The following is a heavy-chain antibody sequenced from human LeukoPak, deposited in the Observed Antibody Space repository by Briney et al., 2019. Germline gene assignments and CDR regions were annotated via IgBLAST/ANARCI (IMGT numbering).Heavy chain of an antibody. CDR2: IYYSGST. J-gene: IGHJ4*02. Sequence: SETLSLTCTVSGGSISSYYWSWIRQSPGKGLEWIAYIYYSGSTNYNPSLKSRVTISVDTSKNQFSLKLSSVTAADTAVYYCARLPLRSHFDYWGLRTLVTVSS. CDR1: GGSISSYY. V-gene: IGHV4-59*08. CDR3: ARLPLRSHFDY.